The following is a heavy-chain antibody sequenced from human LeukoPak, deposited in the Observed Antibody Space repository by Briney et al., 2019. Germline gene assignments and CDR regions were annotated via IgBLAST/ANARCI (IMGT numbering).Heavy chain of an antibody. D-gene: IGHD2-2*03. V-gene: IGHV3-23*01. CDR3: AKDSHWILFDD. CDR1: GFTFSSYW. CDR2: ISGSGGST. Sequence: PGGSLRLSCAASGFTFSSYWMHWVRHAPGKGLVWVSAISGSGGSTYYADSVKGRFTISRDNSKNTLYLQMNSLRAEDTAVYYCAKDSHWILFDDWGQRTLVTVSS. J-gene: IGHJ4*02.